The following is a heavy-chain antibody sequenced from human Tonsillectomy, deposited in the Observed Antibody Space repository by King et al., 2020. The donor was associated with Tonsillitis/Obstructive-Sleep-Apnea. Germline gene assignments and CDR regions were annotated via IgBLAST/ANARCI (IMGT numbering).Heavy chain of an antibody. Sequence: QLVPSGSEVKKPGASVKVSCKVSGSTLTDLAMHWVRQAPGKGLEWMGGFGPDDGETIYAQKFQGRVTFTEDTSADTAYMDLSSLRSEDTAVYYCATQQWLRFGGFTFDYWGQGTLVTVSS. J-gene: IGHJ4*02. V-gene: IGHV1-24*01. D-gene: IGHD5-12*01. CDR3: ATQQWLRFGGFTFDY. CDR2: FGPDDGET. CDR1: GSTLTDLA.